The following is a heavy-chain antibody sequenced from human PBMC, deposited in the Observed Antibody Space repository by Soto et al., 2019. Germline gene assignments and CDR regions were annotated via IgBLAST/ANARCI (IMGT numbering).Heavy chain of an antibody. CDR3: ARALYRRGTYDAFDN. CDR2: ISAYNGNR. CDR1: GYTPTNYD. J-gene: IGHJ4*02. D-gene: IGHD3-16*01. Sequence: QVPLVQSGPEVKKPGASVTVSCKTSGYTPTNYDIGWVRQAPGQGLEWMGWISAYNGNRNSAQKLQGRLTMTTDTSTRTAYMELRSLRSEDTAVYYCARALYRRGTYDAFDNWGQGTLVTVSS. V-gene: IGHV1-18*01.